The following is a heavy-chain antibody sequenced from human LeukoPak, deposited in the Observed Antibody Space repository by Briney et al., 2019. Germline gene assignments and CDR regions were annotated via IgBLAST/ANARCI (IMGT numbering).Heavy chain of an antibody. V-gene: IGHV1-46*01. D-gene: IGHD3-3*01. CDR2: INPSGGST. CDR1: GYTFTDYY. CDR3: AREGATIFGVVSCYYYYYYMDV. J-gene: IGHJ6*03. Sequence: ASVKVSCKASGYTFTDYYVHWVRQAPGQGLEWMGIINPSGGSTSYAQKFQGRVTMTRDMSTSTVYMELSSLRSEDTAVYYCAREGATIFGVVSCYYYYYYMDVWGKGTTVTVSS.